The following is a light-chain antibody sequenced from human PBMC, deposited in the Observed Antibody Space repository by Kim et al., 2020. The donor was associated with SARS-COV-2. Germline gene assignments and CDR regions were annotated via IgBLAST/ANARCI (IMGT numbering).Light chain of an antibody. CDR3: QQYYKWPPYT. V-gene: IGKV3-15*01. Sequence: EIALTQSPAILSVSPGERATVSCRADQSVGDSVAWFQQRPGQAPRLLVYGASARAPGISARFSGSGSGTEFTLNISSLQSEDSAVYYCQQYYKWPPYTFGQGTKLEI. CDR1: QSVGDS. J-gene: IGKJ2*01. CDR2: GAS.